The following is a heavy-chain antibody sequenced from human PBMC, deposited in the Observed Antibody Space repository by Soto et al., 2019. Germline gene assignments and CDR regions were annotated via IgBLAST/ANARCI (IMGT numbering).Heavy chain of an antibody. V-gene: IGHV3-53*01. CDR3: ASLTYTVTKRGV. CDR1: GFTVSSNY. J-gene: IGHJ4*02. CDR2: IYSGGST. D-gene: IGHD4-17*01. Sequence: EVQLVESGGGLIQPGGSLRLSCAASGFTVSSNYMSWVRQAPGKGLEWVSVIYSGGSTYYADSVKGRFTISRDNSKNTVYLQMNSLRAKDTAVYYCASLTYTVTKRGVWGQGTLVTVSS.